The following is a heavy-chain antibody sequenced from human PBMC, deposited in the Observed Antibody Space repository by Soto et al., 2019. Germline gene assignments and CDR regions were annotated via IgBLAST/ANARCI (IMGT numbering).Heavy chain of an antibody. V-gene: IGHV4-59*08. CDR1: GGSISSYY. J-gene: IGHJ3*02. CDR2: IYYSGST. D-gene: IGHD2-15*01. CDR3: ARAKNCNDITASFEI. Sequence: PSETLSLTCTVSGGSISSYYWSWIRQPPGKGLEWIGYIYYSGSTNYNPSLKSRVTISVDTSKNQFSLKLSSVTAADTAVYYCARAKNCNDITASFEIGGQGTMVT.